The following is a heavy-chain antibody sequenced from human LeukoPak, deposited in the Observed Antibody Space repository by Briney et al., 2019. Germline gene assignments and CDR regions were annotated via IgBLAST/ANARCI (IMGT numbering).Heavy chain of an antibody. CDR3: ARDGWGLSDGYNSDY. Sequence: SVKVSCKASGGTFSSYTISWVRQAPGQGLEWMGRIIPILGIANYAQKSQGRVTITADKSTSTAYMELSSLRSEDTAVYYCARDGWGLSDGYNSDYWGQGTLVTVSS. D-gene: IGHD5-24*01. V-gene: IGHV1-69*04. CDR2: IIPILGIA. J-gene: IGHJ4*02. CDR1: GGTFSSYT.